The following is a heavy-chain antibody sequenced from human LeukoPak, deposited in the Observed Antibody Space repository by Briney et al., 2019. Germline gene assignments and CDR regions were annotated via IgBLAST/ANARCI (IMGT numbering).Heavy chain of an antibody. J-gene: IGHJ6*02. CDR1: GYTFTSYA. D-gene: IGHD3-10*01. CDR2: ISAYNGNT. V-gene: IGHV1-18*01. Sequence: ASVKVSCKASGYTFTSYAMNWVRQAPGQGLEWMGWISAYNGNTNYAQKLQGRVTMTTDTSTSTAYMELRSLRSDDTAVYYCARVARGSFYYYGMDVWGQGTTVTVSS. CDR3: ARVARGSFYYYGMDV.